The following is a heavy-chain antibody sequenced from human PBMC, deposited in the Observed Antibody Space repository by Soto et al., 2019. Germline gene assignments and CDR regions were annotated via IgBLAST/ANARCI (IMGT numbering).Heavy chain of an antibody. V-gene: IGHV3-23*01. D-gene: IGHD1-26*01. Sequence: EVQLLESGGGLVQPGGSLRLSCAASGFTFSSYAMSWVRQAPGKGLEWVSAISGSGGSTYYADSVKGRFIISRDNSKNTLYLQMNSLRAEDTAVYYCAKQKWELLGPFDYWGQGTLVTVSS. CDR3: AKQKWELLGPFDY. J-gene: IGHJ4*02. CDR2: ISGSGGST. CDR1: GFTFSSYA.